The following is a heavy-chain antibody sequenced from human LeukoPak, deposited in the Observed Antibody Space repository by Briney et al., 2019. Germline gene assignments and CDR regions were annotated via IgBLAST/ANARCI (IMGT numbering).Heavy chain of an antibody. V-gene: IGHV1-2*02. CDR2: INPNNGGT. Sequence: ASVNVPCKASGYTFTGHYMHWVRQAPGQGLEWMGWINPNNGGTNYAQKFQGRVTMTRDTSISTAYMELRSLRSDDTAVYYCARAPRSEDSSGYSRVEYFQHWGQGTLVTVSS. J-gene: IGHJ1*01. D-gene: IGHD3-22*01. CDR1: GYTFTGHY. CDR3: ARAPRSEDSSGYSRVEYFQH.